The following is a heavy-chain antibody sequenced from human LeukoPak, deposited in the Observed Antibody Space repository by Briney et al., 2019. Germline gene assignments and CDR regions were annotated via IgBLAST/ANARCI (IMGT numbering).Heavy chain of an antibody. J-gene: IGHJ4*02. CDR2: ISSNGGST. Sequence: GGSLRLSCAASGFTFSFYAMHWVRQAPGKGLEYVSAISSNGGSTYYANSVKGRFTISRDNSKNTLYLQMGSLRAEDMAVYYCARGDKYYYYDSSGYLGYWGQGTLVTVSS. CDR3: ARGDKYYYYDSSGYLGY. CDR1: GFTFSFYA. D-gene: IGHD3-22*01. V-gene: IGHV3-64*01.